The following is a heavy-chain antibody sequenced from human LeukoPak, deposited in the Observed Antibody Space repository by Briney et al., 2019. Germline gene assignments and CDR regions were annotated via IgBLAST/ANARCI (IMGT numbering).Heavy chain of an antibody. D-gene: IGHD5-24*01. J-gene: IGHJ4*02. CDR3: ARDGRDGYKTRGPEDY. Sequence: PSETLSLTCTVSGGSISSYYWSWIRQPPGKGLEWIGYIYYSGSTNYNPSLKSRVTISVDTSKNQFSLKLSSVTAADTAVYYCARDGRDGYKTRGPEDYWGQGTLVTVSS. V-gene: IGHV4-59*01. CDR2: IYYSGST. CDR1: GGSISSYY.